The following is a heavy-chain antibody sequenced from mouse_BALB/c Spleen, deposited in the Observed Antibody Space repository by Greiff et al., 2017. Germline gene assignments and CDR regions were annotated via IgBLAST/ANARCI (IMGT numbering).Heavy chain of an antibody. D-gene: IGHD3-2*01. J-gene: IGHJ3*01. CDR2: ISDGGSYT. CDR3: ARDDSSGYGLAY. Sequence: EVQRVESGGDLVKPGGSLKLSCAASGFTFSSYGMYWVRQTPEKRLEWVATISDGGSYTYYPDSVKGRFTISRDNAKNNLYLQMSSLKSEDTAMYYGARDDSSGYGLAYWGQGTLVTVSA. V-gene: IGHV5-4*02. CDR1: GFTFSSYG.